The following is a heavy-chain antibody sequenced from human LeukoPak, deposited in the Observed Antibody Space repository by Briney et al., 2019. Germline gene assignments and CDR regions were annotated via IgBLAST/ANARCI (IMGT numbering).Heavy chain of an antibody. CDR3: AKTLTTVTILDAFDI. Sequence: GGSLRLSCAASGFTVSSTYMSWVRQVPGKGLEWVSGISGTGGTTNYADSVKGRFTISRDNSKNTLYLQMSSLRAEDMAVYYCAKTLTTVTILDAFDIWGQGTMVTVSS. CDR2: ISGTGGTT. D-gene: IGHD4-17*01. CDR1: GFTVSSTY. J-gene: IGHJ3*02. V-gene: IGHV3-23*01.